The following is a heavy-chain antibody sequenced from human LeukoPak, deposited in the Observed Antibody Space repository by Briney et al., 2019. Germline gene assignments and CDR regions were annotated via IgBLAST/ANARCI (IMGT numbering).Heavy chain of an antibody. CDR2: ISSSSSTI. CDR1: GCTFSSYS. CDR3: AREGDETDFDY. V-gene: IGHV3-48*02. D-gene: IGHD3-16*01. J-gene: IGHJ4*02. Sequence: GGSLRLSCAASGCTFSSYSINWVRQAPGKGLEWVSYISSSSSTIYYAYSVKGRFTISRDNANNSLYLQMNSLRDADTAVYYCAREGDETDFDYWGQGTLVTVSS.